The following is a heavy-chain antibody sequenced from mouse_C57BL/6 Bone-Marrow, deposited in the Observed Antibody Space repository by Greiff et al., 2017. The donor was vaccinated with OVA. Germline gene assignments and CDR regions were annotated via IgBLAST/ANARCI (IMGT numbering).Heavy chain of an antibody. CDR2: MYPGSGST. CDR1: GYTFTSYW. Sequence: VQLQQPGAELVKPGASVKMSCKASGYTFTSYWITWVKQRPGQGLEWIGDMYPGSGSTNYNEKFKSKATLTVDTSSSTAYMQRSSLTSEDSAVYYCARERGYYYGSSPLDYWGQGTTLTVSS. J-gene: IGHJ2*01. D-gene: IGHD1-1*01. CDR3: ARERGYYYGSSPLDY. V-gene: IGHV1-55*01.